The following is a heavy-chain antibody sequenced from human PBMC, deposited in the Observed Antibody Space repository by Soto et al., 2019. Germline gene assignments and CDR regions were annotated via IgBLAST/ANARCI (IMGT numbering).Heavy chain of an antibody. V-gene: IGHV3-33*01. D-gene: IGHD3-16*02. CDR2: IWYDGSNK. Sequence: GGSLRLSCAASGFTFSSYGMHWVRQAPGKGLEWVAVIWYDGSNKYYADSVKGRFTISRDNSKNTLYLQMNSLRAEDAAVYYCVRDRYDYVWGSYRYGMDVWGQGTTVTVSS. J-gene: IGHJ6*02. CDR1: GFTFSSYG. CDR3: VRDRYDYVWGSYRYGMDV.